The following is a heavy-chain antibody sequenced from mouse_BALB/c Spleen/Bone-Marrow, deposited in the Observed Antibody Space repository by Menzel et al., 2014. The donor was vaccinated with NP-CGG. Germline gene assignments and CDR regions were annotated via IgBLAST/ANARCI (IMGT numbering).Heavy chain of an antibody. CDR3: ARHAYYDQTEVSFVY. J-gene: IGHJ3*01. V-gene: IGHV5-9-2*01. D-gene: IGHD2-4*01. Sequence: EVKLVESGGGLVKSGGSLKLSCAASGFTFNSYGMPWVRQTPEKRLEWVATISGGGSYTFYPDSVKGRFTISRDNAKNNLYLQLSSLRSEDTALYYCARHAYYDQTEVSFVYWGQGTLVTASA. CDR1: GFTFNSYG. CDR2: ISGGGSYT.